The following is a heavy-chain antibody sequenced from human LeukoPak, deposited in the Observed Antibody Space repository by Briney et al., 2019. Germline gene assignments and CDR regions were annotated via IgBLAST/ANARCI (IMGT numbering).Heavy chain of an antibody. CDR2: VNPYGTS. V-gene: IGHV4-4*07. CDR3: ARDRRPRAVAGAYISYGMDV. J-gene: IGHJ6*02. D-gene: IGHD6-19*01. CDR1: GSSTNNYF. Sequence: PSETLSLTCSVSGSSTNNYFWSWIRQSAGKGLEWIGRVNPYGTSNYNPSLKSRVTMSVDTSKNLVSLRLTSLTAADTAVYYCARDRRPRAVAGAYISYGMDVWGQGTTVTVSS.